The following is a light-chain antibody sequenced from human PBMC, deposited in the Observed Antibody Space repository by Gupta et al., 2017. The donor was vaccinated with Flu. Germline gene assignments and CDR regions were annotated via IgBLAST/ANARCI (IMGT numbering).Light chain of an antibody. CDR2: EVS. CDR1: SSDVGGYNY. J-gene: IGLJ2*01. CDR3: SSYTSSSTRV. Sequence: QSALTQPASVSGSPGQSITISCTGTSSDVGGYNYVSWYQQHPGKAPKLMIYEVSNRPSGVAIRFSGSKSGTTASLTISGLQAEDDADYYSSSYTSSSTRVFGGGTKLTV. V-gene: IGLV2-14*01.